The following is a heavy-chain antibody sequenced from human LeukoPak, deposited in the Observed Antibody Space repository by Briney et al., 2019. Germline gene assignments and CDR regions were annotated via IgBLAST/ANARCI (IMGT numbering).Heavy chain of an antibody. D-gene: IGHD3-10*01. J-gene: IGHJ4*02. Sequence: SQTLSLTCAVSGGSISSGGYSWSWIRQPPGKGLEWIGYIYHSGSTYYNPSLKSRVTISVDASKSQFSLKLTSVTAADTALYYCARTYYGSENYYDYWGQGILVTVSS. CDR3: ARTYYGSENYYDY. CDR2: IYHSGST. V-gene: IGHV4-30-2*01. CDR1: GGSISSGGYS.